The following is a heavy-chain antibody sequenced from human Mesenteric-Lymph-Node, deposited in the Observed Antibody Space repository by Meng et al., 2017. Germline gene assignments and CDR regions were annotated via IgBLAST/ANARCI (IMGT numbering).Heavy chain of an antibody. J-gene: IGHJ4*02. D-gene: IGHD4-23*01. CDR1: GFTFSSYA. V-gene: IGHV3-23*01. CDR3: ASYGGAFDY. CDR2: ISGSGGST. Sequence: GESLKISCAASGFTFSSYAMSWVRQAPGKGLEWVSAISGSGGSTYYADSVKGRFTISRDNSKNTLYLQMNSLRAEDTAVYYCASYGGAFDYWGQGTLVTVSS.